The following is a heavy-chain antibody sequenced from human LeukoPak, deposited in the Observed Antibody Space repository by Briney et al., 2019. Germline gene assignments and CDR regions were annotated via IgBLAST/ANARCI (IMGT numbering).Heavy chain of an antibody. CDR2: ISYDGINK. CDR1: GFTFSTYA. Sequence: PGGSLRLSCAASGFTFSTYAIHWVRQAPGKGLEWVAVISYDGINKYYADSVKGRFTISRDNSKNTLYLQMNTLRADDTAVYYCARDLGGYSGPSAYWGQGTLVTVSS. J-gene: IGHJ4*02. V-gene: IGHV3-30*04. D-gene: IGHD5-12*01. CDR3: ARDLGGYSGPSAY.